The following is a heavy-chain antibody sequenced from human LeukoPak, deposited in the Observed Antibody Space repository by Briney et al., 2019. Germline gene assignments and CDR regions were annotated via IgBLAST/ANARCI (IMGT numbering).Heavy chain of an antibody. J-gene: IGHJ4*02. D-gene: IGHD5-24*01. CDR2: IYYSGSP. CDR1: GGSISSSSYY. V-gene: IGHV4-39*01. Sequence: SETLSLTCTVSGGSISSSSYYWGWLRQPPGKGLEWIGSIYYSGSPYHTPSLKSRLTISVDKSKNQFSLELSSVTAADTAVYYCARSRDGYNIDQWGQGTLVTVSS. CDR3: ARSRDGYNIDQ.